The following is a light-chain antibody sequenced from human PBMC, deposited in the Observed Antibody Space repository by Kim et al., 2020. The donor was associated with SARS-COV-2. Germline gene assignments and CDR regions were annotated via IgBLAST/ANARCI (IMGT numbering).Light chain of an antibody. CDR1: NSNIVNNY. J-gene: IGLJ3*02. CDR3: GTWDSSLSARV. CDR2: DNN. Sequence: GPRVTISCSGNNSNIVNNYVSWYQHLPGTAPKLLIYDNNKRPSGIPDRFSGSKSGTSATLGITGLQTGDEAYYYCGTWDSSLSARVFGGGTQLTVL. V-gene: IGLV1-51*01.